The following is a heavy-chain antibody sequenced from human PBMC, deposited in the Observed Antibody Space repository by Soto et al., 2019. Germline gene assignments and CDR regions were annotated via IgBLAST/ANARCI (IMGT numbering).Heavy chain of an antibody. V-gene: IGHV3-23*01. Sequence: PGGSLTLSCAASGFTFSSNAMSWVRQTPGKGLEWVSTISGSGSSTYYADSVKGRFTISRDNSKNTLYLQMNSLRAEDKAVYYCAKGRDYYSYCMDVWGQGTSVTVSS. CDR1: GFTFSSNA. CDR3: AKGRDYYSYCMDV. CDR2: ISGSGSST. J-gene: IGHJ6*02.